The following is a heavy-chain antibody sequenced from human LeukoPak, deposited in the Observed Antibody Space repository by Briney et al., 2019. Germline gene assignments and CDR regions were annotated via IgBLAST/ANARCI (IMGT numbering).Heavy chain of an antibody. V-gene: IGHV3-11*01. CDR2: ISSSGTTI. CDR3: ARRRDSGSLQHFDY. Sequence: PGGSLRLSCAASGFTLSDYYMSWIRQAPGKGLEWVSYISSSGTTIYYADSVKGRFTISRDNAKNSLYLQMNSLRAEDTAVYYCARRRDSGSLQHFDYWGQGTLVTVSS. J-gene: IGHJ4*02. CDR1: GFTLSDYY. D-gene: IGHD1-26*01.